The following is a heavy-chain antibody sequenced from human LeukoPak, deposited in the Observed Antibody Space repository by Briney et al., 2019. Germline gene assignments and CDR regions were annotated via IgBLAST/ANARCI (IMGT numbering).Heavy chain of an antibody. Sequence: PGRSLRLSCAASGFTFSSYGMHCVRQAPGKGLEWVAVISYDGSNKYYADSVKGRFTISRDNSKNTLYLQMNSLRAEDTAVYYCAKRIRASIVDYYYGMDVWGQGTTVTVSS. CDR1: GFTFSSYG. J-gene: IGHJ6*02. CDR2: ISYDGSNK. CDR3: AKRIRASIVDYYYGMDV. D-gene: IGHD1-26*01. V-gene: IGHV3-30*18.